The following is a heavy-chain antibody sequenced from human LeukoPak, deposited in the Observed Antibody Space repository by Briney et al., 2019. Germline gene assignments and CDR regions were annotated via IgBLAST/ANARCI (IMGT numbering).Heavy chain of an antibody. CDR3: AIVVAARQGTIDP. CDR2: ISGGGGTT. J-gene: IGHJ5*02. D-gene: IGHD6-6*01. Sequence: GGSLRLSCAASGFTFSSYAMSWVRQAPGKGLXXXXAISGGGGTTYYADSVKGRFTISRDNSKSTLYVQMNSLRAEDTVVYYCAIVVAARQGTIDPWGQGTLVTISS. CDR1: GFTFSSYA. V-gene: IGHV3-23*01.